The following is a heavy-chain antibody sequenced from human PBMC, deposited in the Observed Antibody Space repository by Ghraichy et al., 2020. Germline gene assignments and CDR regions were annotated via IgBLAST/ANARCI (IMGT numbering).Heavy chain of an antibody. D-gene: IGHD2-8*01. J-gene: IGHJ3*02. V-gene: IGHV4-4*02. CDR3: ARALLMVYSHAFDI. CDR2: IYHSGST. Sequence: SETLSLTCAVSGGSISSSNWWSWVRQPPGKGLEWIGEIYHSGSTNYNPSLKSRVTISVDKSKNQFSLKLSSVTAADTAVYYCARALLMVYSHAFDIWGQGTMVTVSS. CDR1: GGSISSSNW.